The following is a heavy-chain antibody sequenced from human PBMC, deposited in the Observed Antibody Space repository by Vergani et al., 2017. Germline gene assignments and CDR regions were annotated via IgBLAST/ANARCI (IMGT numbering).Heavy chain of an antibody. J-gene: IGHJ5*02. V-gene: IGHV7-4-1*02. CDR3: ARAGDFDWPLLRYWFDP. Sequence: QVQLVQSGSEFKKPGASVKVSCKASGYTFTSYAMNWVRQAPGQGLEWMGWINTNTGNPTYAQGFTGRFVFSLDTSVSTAYLQISSLKAEDTAVYYCARAGDFDWPLLRYWFDPWGQGTLVTVSS. CDR2: INTNTGNP. CDR1: GYTFTSYA. D-gene: IGHD3-9*01.